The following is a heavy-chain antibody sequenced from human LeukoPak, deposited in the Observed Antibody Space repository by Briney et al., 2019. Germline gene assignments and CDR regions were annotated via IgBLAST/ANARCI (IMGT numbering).Heavy chain of an antibody. Sequence: GGSLRLSCAASGFTFSSYAMSWVRQAPGKGLEWVSAISGSGGSAHYADSVKGRFTISRDNSKNTVYLQMDSLRVEDTAIYYCAKTTTGYSSGRYPAWPIDYWGQGTLVTVSS. V-gene: IGHV3-23*01. CDR3: AKTTTGYSSGRYPAWPIDY. D-gene: IGHD2-15*01. J-gene: IGHJ4*02. CDR2: ISGSGGSA. CDR1: GFTFSSYA.